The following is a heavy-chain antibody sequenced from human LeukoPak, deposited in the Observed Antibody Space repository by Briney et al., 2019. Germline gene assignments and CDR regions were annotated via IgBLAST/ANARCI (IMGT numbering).Heavy chain of an antibody. CDR2: TNEDESAK. CDR1: GFSFRNSW. V-gene: IGHV3-7*01. J-gene: IGHJ3*02. D-gene: IGHD2-8*01. Sequence: GGSLRLSCAASGFSFRNSWMAWVRQAPGKGLEWVALTNEDESAKYYVDSVKGRFTISRDNAKNSLFLQMNSPRDGDTAMYYCARGVNRAYDIWGHGTMVTVSS. CDR3: ARGVNRAYDI.